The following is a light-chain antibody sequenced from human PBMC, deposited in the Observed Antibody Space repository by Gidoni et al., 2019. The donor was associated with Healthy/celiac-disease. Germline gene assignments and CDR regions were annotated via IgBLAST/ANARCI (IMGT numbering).Light chain of an antibody. CDR3: QQYYSYPRT. Sequence: ADRMTQSPSSFSASTGDRLTITCRASQGISSYLAWYQQKPGKAPKLLIYAASTLQSGVPSRFSGSGSGTDFTLTISCLQSEDFATYYCQQYYSYPRTFGQGTKVEIK. J-gene: IGKJ1*01. V-gene: IGKV1-8*01. CDR1: QGISSY. CDR2: AAS.